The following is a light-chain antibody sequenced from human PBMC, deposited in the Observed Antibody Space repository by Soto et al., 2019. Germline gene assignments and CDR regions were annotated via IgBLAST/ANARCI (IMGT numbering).Light chain of an antibody. V-gene: IGKV3-15*01. CDR2: AVS. CDR1: QGISKK. Sequence: IVNTQAATTLCVALRSRGTFYRKASQGISKKVAWYQHKPGEAPRLLISAVSTGATGVPARFSGSGSGTEYTLTISSLQPEDFATYYCQQSYSTPPTFGQGTRLEIK. J-gene: IGKJ5*01. CDR3: QQSYSTPPT.